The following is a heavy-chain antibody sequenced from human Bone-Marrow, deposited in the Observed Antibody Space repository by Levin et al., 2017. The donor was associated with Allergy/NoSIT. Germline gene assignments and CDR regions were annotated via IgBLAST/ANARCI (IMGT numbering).Heavy chain of an antibody. CDR3: ARDLGLYAHIMHI. J-gene: IGHJ3*02. CDR2: INYSGTDI. V-gene: IGHV3-9*01. CDR1: GFTFGDYA. Sequence: QTGGSLRLSCAASGFTFGDYAMHWVRQAPGKGLEWVSGINYSGTDIGYGDSVRGRFTISRDNAKNLLYLQMTSLTTEDTALYYCARDLGLYAHIMHIWGHGTMVTVSS. D-gene: IGHD2-2*01.